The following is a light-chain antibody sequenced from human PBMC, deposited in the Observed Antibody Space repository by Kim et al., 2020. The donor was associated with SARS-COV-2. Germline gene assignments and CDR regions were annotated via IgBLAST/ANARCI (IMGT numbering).Light chain of an antibody. J-gene: IGKJ4*01. CDR2: DVS. V-gene: IGKV3-11*01. CDR1: ARIGTF. Sequence: LTQSPATLSLSPGQRATLSCRASARIGTFLSWYQQKPGQAPRLLIYDVSTRAPGIPARFSGSGSGTDFTLTISSLEPEDFAVYYCQQRANWLFGGGTKVDIK. CDR3: QQRANWL.